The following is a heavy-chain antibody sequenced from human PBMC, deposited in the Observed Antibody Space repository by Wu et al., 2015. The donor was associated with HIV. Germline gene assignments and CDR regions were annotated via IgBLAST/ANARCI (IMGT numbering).Heavy chain of an antibody. D-gene: IGHD5-12*01. J-gene: IGHJ3*02. CDR3: ATDRGNHGGYDFAFDI. Sequence: EVQLVQSGAEVKKPGATVKISCKVSGYTFTDYYMHWVQQAPGKGLEWMGLVDPEDGETIYAEKFQGRVTITADTSTDTAYMELSSLRSEDTAVYYCATDRGNHGGYDFAFDIWAKGKWSPSLQ. CDR1: GYTFTDYY. V-gene: IGHV1-69-2*01. CDR2: VDPEDGET.